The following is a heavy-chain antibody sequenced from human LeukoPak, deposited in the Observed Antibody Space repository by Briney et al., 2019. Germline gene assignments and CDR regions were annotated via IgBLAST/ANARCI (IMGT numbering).Heavy chain of an antibody. CDR3: ARARVVVAGGARFDP. CDR1: GFTLRNYG. D-gene: IGHD2-15*01. V-gene: IGHV3-48*04. Sequence: GGSLRLSCVASGFTLRNYGMSWVRQAPGKGLEWISYISSSGSTIYYADSVKGRFTISRDNAKNSLYLQMNSLRAEDTAVYYCARARVVVAGGARFDPWGQGTLVTVSS. J-gene: IGHJ5*02. CDR2: ISSSGSTI.